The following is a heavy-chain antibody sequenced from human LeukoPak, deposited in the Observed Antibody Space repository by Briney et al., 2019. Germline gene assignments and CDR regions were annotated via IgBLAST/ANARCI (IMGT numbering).Heavy chain of an antibody. CDR1: GGSISSGDYY. J-gene: IGHJ2*01. Sequence: TSETLSLTCTVSGGSISSGDYYWSWIRQPPGKGLEWIGYIYYSGSTYYNPSLKSRVTISVDTSKNQFSLKLSSVTAADTAVYYCGGCSSSPSHWYFDLWGRGTLVTVSS. CDR3: GGCSSSPSHWYFDL. D-gene: IGHD6-6*01. CDR2: IYYSGST. V-gene: IGHV4-30-4*01.